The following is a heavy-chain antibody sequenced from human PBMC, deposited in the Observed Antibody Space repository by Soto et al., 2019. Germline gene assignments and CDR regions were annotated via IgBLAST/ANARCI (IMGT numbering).Heavy chain of an antibody. CDR2: IWYDGSNK. J-gene: IGHJ6*02. Sequence: LRLSCAASGFTFSSYGMHWVRQAPGKGLEWVAVIWYDGSNKYYADSVKGRFTISRDNSKNTLYLQMNSLRAEDTAVYYCARDQGDYYYYGMDVWGQGTTVTVSS. D-gene: IGHD3-16*01. CDR1: GFTFSSYG. V-gene: IGHV3-33*01. CDR3: ARDQGDYYYYGMDV.